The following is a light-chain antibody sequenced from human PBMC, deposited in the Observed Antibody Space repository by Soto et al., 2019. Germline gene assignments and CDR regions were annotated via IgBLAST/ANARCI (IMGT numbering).Light chain of an antibody. CDR3: SSYAGSNNFV. V-gene: IGLV2-8*01. CDR1: SSDVGGYNY. CDR2: EVN. J-gene: IGLJ1*01. Sequence: QSALAQPPSASGSPGQSVTISCTGTSSDVGGYNYVSWYQQHPGKAPKLMIYEVNKRPSGVPDRFSGSKSGYTASLTVYGLQAEDEADYYCSSYAGSNNFVFGIGTKVTVL.